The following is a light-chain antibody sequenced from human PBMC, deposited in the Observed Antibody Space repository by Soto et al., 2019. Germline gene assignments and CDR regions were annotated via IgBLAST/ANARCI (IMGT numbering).Light chain of an antibody. Sequence: EIVMTQSPGTLSVSPGERATLSCRAGQGVTTNFAWYQQKSGQSPRLLIYDVSIRATGVPARFSGTGSETDFTLTISGLQSEESAVYFCQQYNNWPFSFGQGTRLEIK. CDR2: DVS. J-gene: IGKJ5*01. CDR1: QGVTTN. CDR3: QQYNNWPFS. V-gene: IGKV3-15*01.